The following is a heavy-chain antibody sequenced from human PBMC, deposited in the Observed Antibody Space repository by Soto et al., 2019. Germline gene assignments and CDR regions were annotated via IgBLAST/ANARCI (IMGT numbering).Heavy chain of an antibody. CDR2: ISSSGSTI. V-gene: IGHV3-48*03. D-gene: IGHD3-10*01. Sequence: GGSLRLSCAASGFTFSSYEMNWVRQAPGKGLEWVSYISSSGSTIYYADSVKGRFTISRDNAKNSLYLQMNSLRAEDAAVYYCARERITMVRGVTPPYYYYYYGMDVWGQGTTVTVSS. CDR3: ARERITMVRGVTPPYYYYYYGMDV. J-gene: IGHJ6*02. CDR1: GFTFSSYE.